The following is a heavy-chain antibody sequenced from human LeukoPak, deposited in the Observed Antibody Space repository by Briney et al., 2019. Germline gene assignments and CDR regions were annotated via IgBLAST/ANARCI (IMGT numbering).Heavy chain of an antibody. J-gene: IGHJ4*02. CDR1: GYFINSNYY. CDR3: ARINTIMATFDY. D-gene: IGHD5-24*01. Sequence: PSETLSLTCTVSGYFINSNYYWGRIRQPPGKGLEWIATISHSGSTYYNPSLKSRVTISVETSKNQFSLKLSSVTAADTAVYYCARINTIMATFDYWGQGTLVTVSS. CDR2: ISHSGST. V-gene: IGHV4-38-2*02.